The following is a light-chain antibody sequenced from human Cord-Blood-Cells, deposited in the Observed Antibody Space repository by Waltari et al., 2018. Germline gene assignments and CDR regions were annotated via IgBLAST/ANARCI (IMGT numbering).Light chain of an antibody. Sequence: EIVLTQSPATLSLSPGERATLSCRASQSVSSYLAWYQQKPSQAPRRLIYDASNSATGIPARFSGSGSGTDIPLSISSLEPEDFAVYYCQQRSNWLTFGGGTKVEIK. CDR1: QSVSSY. CDR2: DAS. CDR3: QQRSNWLT. J-gene: IGKJ4*01. V-gene: IGKV3-11*01.